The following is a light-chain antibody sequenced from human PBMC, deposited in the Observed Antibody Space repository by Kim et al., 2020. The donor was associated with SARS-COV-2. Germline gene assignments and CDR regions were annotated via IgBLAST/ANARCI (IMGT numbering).Light chain of an antibody. CDR2: DVN. CDR1: SGDIGSYQY. CDR3: NAFAGGASYI. J-gene: IGLJ1*01. Sequence: QSALAQPASVSGSPGQSITVSCTGSSGDIGSYQYVSRYQQHPGKAPKLVIYDVNNRPSGISLRFSGSKSGNTASLTISGLQAEDEADYYCNAFAGGASYIFGSGTKVTVL. V-gene: IGLV2-14*03.